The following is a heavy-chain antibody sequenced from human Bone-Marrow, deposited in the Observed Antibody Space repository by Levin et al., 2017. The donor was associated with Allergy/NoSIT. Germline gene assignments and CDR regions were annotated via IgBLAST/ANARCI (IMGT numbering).Heavy chain of an antibody. D-gene: IGHD6-13*01. V-gene: IGHV3-30*18. CDR1: GFTFSSYG. CDR2: ISYDGSNK. Sequence: LSLTCAASGFTFSSYGMHWVRQAPGKGLEWVAVISYDGSNKYYADSVKGRFTISRDNSKNTLYLQMNSLRAEDTAVYYCAKDRFGRIAAGLIGYWGQGTLVTVSS. CDR3: AKDRFGRIAAGLIGY. J-gene: IGHJ4*02.